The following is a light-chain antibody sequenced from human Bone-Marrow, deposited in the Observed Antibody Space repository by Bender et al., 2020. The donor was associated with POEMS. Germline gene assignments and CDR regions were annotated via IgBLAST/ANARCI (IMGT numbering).Light chain of an antibody. CDR3: SSYAGSNGVL. V-gene: IGLV2-8*01. CDR2: EVS. Sequence: QSALTQPPSASGSPGQSVTISCTGTSSDVGGYNYVSWYQQHPGKVPKLMIYEVSKRPSGVPDRFSGSKSGNTASLTVSGLQAEDEADYYCSSYAGSNGVLFGGGTKLTVL. J-gene: IGLJ3*02. CDR1: SSDVGGYNY.